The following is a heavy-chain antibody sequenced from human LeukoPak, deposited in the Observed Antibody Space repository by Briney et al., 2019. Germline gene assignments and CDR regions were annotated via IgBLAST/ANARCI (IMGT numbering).Heavy chain of an antibody. V-gene: IGHV3-23*01. CDR3: ARGGPRDYDFWSGYSFDY. J-gene: IGHJ4*02. D-gene: IGHD3-3*01. Sequence: GGSLRLSCAASGFTFSRYPMGGFRQAQGRGVEGVSAICGSGGSTYYADSVKGRFTISRDNSKNTLYLQMNSLRAEDTAVYYCARGGPRDYDFWSGYSFDYWGQGTLVTVSS. CDR2: ICGSGGST. CDR1: GFTFSRYP.